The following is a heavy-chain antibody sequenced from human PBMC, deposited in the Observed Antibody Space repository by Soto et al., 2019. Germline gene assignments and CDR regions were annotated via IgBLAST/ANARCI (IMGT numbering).Heavy chain of an antibody. V-gene: IGHV4-39*01. D-gene: IGHD1-26*01. J-gene: IGHJ3*02. CDR3: ARHGITGSYYDAFDI. CDR1: GGTSGDSRGH. CDR2: IKYSGTT. Sequence: TVSGGTSGDSRGHCGMIRQPPGKGLEWIASIKYSGTTFYNPSLKSRVTLSVDTSKNQFALKLSSVTAAETAVYYCARHGITGSYYDAFDIWGQGTMVT.